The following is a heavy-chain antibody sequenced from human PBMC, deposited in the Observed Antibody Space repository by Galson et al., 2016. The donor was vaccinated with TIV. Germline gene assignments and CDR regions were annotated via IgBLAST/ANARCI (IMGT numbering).Heavy chain of an antibody. CDR2: IIPIFRTP. Sequence: SVKVSCKASGGTFSSFAINWVRQAPGQGLQWVGGIIPIFRTPKYARRFQGRVTVTADESTSTAYMELSSLRSDDTAVYYCTSPSGGHTDWHLKFDYWGQGTLVTVSS. D-gene: IGHD3-9*01. CDR1: GGTFSSFA. J-gene: IGHJ4*02. V-gene: IGHV1-69*13. CDR3: TSPSGGHTDWHLKFDY.